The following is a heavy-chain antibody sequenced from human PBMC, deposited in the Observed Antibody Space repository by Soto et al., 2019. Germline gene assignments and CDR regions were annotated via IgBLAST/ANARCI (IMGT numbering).Heavy chain of an antibody. V-gene: IGHV2-26*01. Sequence: SGPTLVNPTETLTLTCTVSGFSLSNARMGVSWIRQPPGKALEWLAHIFSNDEKSYSTSLKSRLTISKDTSKSQVVLTMTNMDPVDTATYYCARIPRDCSSTSCYGKVFDYWGQGTLVTVS. J-gene: IGHJ4*02. CDR3: ARIPRDCSSTSCYGKVFDY. CDR2: IFSNDEK. D-gene: IGHD2-2*01. CDR1: GFSLSNARMG.